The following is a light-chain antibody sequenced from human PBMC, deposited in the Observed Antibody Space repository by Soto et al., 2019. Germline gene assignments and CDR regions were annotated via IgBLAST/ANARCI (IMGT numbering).Light chain of an antibody. CDR1: QTISSW. J-gene: IGKJ1*01. Sequence: DIQMTQSPSTLSGSVGDRVTITCRASQTISSWLAWYQQKPGKAPKLLIYKASTLKSGVPSRFSGSGSGTEFTLTISSLQPDDFATFYCQEYNSAWRFGQGTKVDIK. CDR2: KAS. V-gene: IGKV1-5*03. CDR3: QEYNSAWR.